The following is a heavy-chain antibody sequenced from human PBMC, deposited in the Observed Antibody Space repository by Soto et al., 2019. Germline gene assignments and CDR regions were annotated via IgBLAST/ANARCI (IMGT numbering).Heavy chain of an antibody. CDR1: GFTFSSYS. CDR2: ISSSSSSI. D-gene: IGHD2-2*01. Sequence: GGSLRLSCAASGFTFSSYSMNWVRQAPGKGPEWISYISSSSSSIHYADSVKGRFTISRDNARNSLYLQMNSLRAEDTAVYYCARDLSLFCGSTSCYYFDYWGRGTLVTVSS. V-gene: IGHV3-48*01. CDR3: ARDLSLFCGSTSCYYFDY. J-gene: IGHJ4*02.